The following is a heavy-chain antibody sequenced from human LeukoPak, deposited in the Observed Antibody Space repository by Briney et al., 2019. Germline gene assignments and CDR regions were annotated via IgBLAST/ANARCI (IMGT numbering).Heavy chain of an antibody. D-gene: IGHD6-13*01. CDR1: GYTFTGYY. J-gene: IGHJ5*02. V-gene: IGHV1-2*02. CDR2: INPNSGGT. Sequence: ASVKVSCKASGYTFTGYYMHWVRQAPGQGLEWMGWINPNSGGTNYAQKFQGRVTITRDTSISTAYMELSRLRSDDTAVYYCARDQPQLVLFDPWGQGTLVTVSS. CDR3: ARDQPQLVLFDP.